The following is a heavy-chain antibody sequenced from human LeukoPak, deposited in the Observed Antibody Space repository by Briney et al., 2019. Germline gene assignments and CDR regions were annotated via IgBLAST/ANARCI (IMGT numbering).Heavy chain of an antibody. CDR1: GGSISSGSYY. V-gene: IGHV4-61*02. CDR3: ARESVFTVFGMARPEYFQH. CDR2: IYTSGST. Sequence: PSETLSLTCTVSGGSISSGSYYWSWIRQPAGKGLEWIGRIYTSGSTNYNPSLKGRVTISVDTSKNQFSLTLSSVTAADTAVYYCARESVFTVFGMARPEYFQHWGQGTLVTVSS. J-gene: IGHJ1*01. D-gene: IGHD3-3*01.